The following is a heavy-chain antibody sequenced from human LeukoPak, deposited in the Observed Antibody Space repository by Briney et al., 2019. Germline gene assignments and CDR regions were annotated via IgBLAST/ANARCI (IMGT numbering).Heavy chain of an antibody. CDR1: GGSISSSSYY. Sequence: PSETLSLTCTVSGGSISSSSYYWGWIRQPPGKGLEWIGSIYYSGSTYYNPSLKSRVTISVDTSKNQFSLKLSSVTAADTAVYYCARDLMVRGVIYYYYYGMDVWGQGTTVTVSS. CDR2: IYYSGST. CDR3: ARDLMVRGVIYYYYYGMDV. J-gene: IGHJ6*02. V-gene: IGHV4-39*07. D-gene: IGHD3-10*01.